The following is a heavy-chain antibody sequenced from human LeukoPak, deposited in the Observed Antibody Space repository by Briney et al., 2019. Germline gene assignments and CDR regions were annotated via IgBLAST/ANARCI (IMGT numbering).Heavy chain of an antibody. CDR3: ARTIAVGNWFDP. CDR2: ISGSGGST. J-gene: IGHJ5*02. D-gene: IGHD6-19*01. V-gene: IGHV3-23*01. Sequence: GGSLRLSCTASGFTFSSYALSWVRQAPGEGLQWVSGISGSGGSTYYADSVKGRFTISRDNAKNSLYLQMNSLRAEDTAVYYCARTIAVGNWFDPWGQGTLVTVSS. CDR1: GFTFSSYA.